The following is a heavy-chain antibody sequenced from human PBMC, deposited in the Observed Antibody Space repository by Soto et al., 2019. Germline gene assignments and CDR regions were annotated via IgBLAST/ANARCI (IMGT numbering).Heavy chain of an antibody. Sequence: QVQLVESGGGVVQPGRSLRLSCAGSRFTFNTYGMHWVRQAPGKGLEWVAVMSYDGRKEYYVDSVKGRFTISRENSKNTLYLQMNSLREEDTAVYYCVKDPTAGGTGTYYSYWGQGTLVTVSS. CDR3: VKDPTAGGTGTYYSY. V-gene: IGHV3-30*18. J-gene: IGHJ4*02. CDR1: RFTFNTYG. CDR2: MSYDGRKE. D-gene: IGHD3-10*01.